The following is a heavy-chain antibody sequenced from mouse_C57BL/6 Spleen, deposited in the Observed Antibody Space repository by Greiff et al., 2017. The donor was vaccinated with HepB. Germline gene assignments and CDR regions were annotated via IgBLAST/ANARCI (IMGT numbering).Heavy chain of an antibody. D-gene: IGHD3-2*02. CDR1: GFTFSDYG. CDR3: ASGGSSGYFDY. J-gene: IGHJ2*01. Sequence: EVKLVESGGGLVKPGGSLKLSCAASGFTFSDYGMHWVRQAPEKGLEWVAYISSGSSTIYYADTVKGRFTISRDNAKNTLFLQMTSLRSEDTAMYYCASGGSSGYFDYWGQGTTLTVSS. CDR2: ISSGSSTI. V-gene: IGHV5-17*01.